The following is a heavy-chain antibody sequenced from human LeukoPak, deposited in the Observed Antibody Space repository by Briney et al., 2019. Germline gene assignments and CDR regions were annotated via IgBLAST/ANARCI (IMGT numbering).Heavy chain of an antibody. V-gene: IGHV4-34*01. CDR3: ARRLLWFGELSRLIYNWFDP. D-gene: IGHD3-10*01. CDR1: GGSFSGYY. J-gene: IGHJ5*02. Sequence: PSETLSLTCAVYGGSFSGYYWSWIRQPPGKGLEWIGEINHSGSTNYNPSLKSRVTISVDTSKNQFSLKLSSVTAADTAVYYCARRLLWFGELSRLIYNWFDPWGQGTLVTVSS. CDR2: INHSGST.